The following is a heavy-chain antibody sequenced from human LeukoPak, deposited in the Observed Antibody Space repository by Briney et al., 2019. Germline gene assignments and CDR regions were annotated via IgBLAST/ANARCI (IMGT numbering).Heavy chain of an antibody. J-gene: IGHJ4*02. CDR1: GFTFSSYG. CDR2: IRYDGSNK. D-gene: IGHD4-17*01. Sequence: GGSPRLSCAASGFTFSSYGVHWVRQAPGKGLEWVAFIRYDGSNKYYADSVKGRFTISRDNSKNTLYLQMNSLRAEDTAVYYCARGIFDDYGDAFDYWGQGTLVTVSS. V-gene: IGHV3-30*02. CDR3: ARGIFDDYGDAFDY.